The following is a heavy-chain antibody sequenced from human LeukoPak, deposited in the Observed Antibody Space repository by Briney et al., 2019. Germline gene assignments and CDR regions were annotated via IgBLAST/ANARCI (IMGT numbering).Heavy chain of an antibody. J-gene: IGHJ5*02. CDR1: VGSFSGYY. V-gene: IGHV4-34*01. Sequence: SETLSLTCAVYVGSFSGYYWSWIRQPPGKGLEWIGEINHSGSTNYNPSLKSRVTISVDMSKNHFSLKLTSVTAADTAVYYCARAGGDHPFDPWGQGALVTVSS. CDR3: ARAGGDHPFDP. D-gene: IGHD4-17*01. CDR2: INHSGST.